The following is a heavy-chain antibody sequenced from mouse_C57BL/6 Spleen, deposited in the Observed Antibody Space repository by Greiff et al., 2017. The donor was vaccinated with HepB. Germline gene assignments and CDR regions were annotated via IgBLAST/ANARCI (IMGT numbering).Heavy chain of an antibody. CDR3: ARHSYGSSYFDY. J-gene: IGHJ2*01. D-gene: IGHD1-1*01. CDR2: ISSGGSYT. Sequence: EVMLVESGGDLVKPGGSLKLSCAASGFTFSSYGMSWVRQTPDKRLEWVATISSGGSYTYYPDSVNGRFTISRDNAKNTLYLQMSSLKSEDTAMYYCARHSYGSSYFDYWGQGTTLTVSS. V-gene: IGHV5-6*01. CDR1: GFTFSSYG.